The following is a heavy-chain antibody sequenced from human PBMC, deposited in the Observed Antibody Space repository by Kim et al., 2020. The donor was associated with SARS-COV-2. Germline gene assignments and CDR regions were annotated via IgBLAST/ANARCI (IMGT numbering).Heavy chain of an antibody. J-gene: IGHJ4*02. V-gene: IGHV4-39*01. D-gene: IGHD3-10*01. Sequence: SSTPSLKRRVTISVDTSKNQFSLKLSSVTAADTAVYYCARHRYGSVSYIYWGQGTLVTVSS. CDR3: ARHRYGSVSYIY.